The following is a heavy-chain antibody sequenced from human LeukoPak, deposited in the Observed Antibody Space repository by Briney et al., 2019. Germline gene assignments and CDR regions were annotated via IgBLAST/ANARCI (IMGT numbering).Heavy chain of an antibody. CDR3: ARSASLLRGYSYDTASFDY. CDR2: IYTSGST. D-gene: IGHD5-18*01. V-gene: IGHV4-61*02. J-gene: IGHJ4*02. Sequence: SQTLSLTCSVSGGSISSGSYYWSWIRQPAGKGLEWIGRIYTSGSTNYNPSLQSRVTISVDTSKNQFSLKLSSVTAADTAVYYCARSASLLRGYSYDTASFDYWGQGTLVTVSS. CDR1: GGSISSGSYY.